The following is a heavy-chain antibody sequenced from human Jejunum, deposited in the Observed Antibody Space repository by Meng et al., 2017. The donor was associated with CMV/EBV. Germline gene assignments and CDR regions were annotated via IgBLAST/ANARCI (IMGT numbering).Heavy chain of an antibody. Sequence: MSWVRQAPGKGLEWISYISSSGSSEDYADSVKGRITISRNNDKNSVYLQINSLRVEDTAVYYCARDGLCGATSCSGINYDYHGMDVWGQGTTVTVSS. D-gene: IGHD2-2*01. J-gene: IGHJ6*02. V-gene: IGHV3-11*01. CDR2: ISSSGSSE. CDR3: ARDGLCGATSCSGINYDYHGMDV.